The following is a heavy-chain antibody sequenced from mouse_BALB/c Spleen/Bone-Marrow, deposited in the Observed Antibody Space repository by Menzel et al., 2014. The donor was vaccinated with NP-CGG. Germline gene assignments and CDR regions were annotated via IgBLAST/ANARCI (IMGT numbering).Heavy chain of an antibody. D-gene: IGHD2-4*01. V-gene: IGHV5-9-2*01. Sequence: EVMLVESGGGLVKPGGSLKLSCAASGFNFSSYGMSWVRQTPEKGLEWVASISGGGSYTYFPDSVKGRITISRDNAKNNLYLQMSSLRSEDTALYYCARHDYDWFAYWGQGTLVSVSA. CDR2: ISGGGSYT. J-gene: IGHJ3*01. CDR3: ARHDYDWFAY. CDR1: GFNFSSYG.